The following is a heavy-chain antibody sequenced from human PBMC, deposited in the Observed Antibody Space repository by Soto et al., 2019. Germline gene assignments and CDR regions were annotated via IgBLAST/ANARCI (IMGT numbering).Heavy chain of an antibody. D-gene: IGHD3-10*01. CDR3: VSSGSYKIPGRY. J-gene: IGHJ4*02. CDR1: GGSISSSSYY. CDR2: MYHSGST. Sequence: SETLSLTCTVSGGSISSSSYYRGWIRQPPGRGLEWIGSMYHSGSTYFNPSLESRVTISVDTSKNQFSLKVSSVTAADTAVYYCVSSGSYKIPGRYWGQGTLVTVSS. V-gene: IGHV4-39*01.